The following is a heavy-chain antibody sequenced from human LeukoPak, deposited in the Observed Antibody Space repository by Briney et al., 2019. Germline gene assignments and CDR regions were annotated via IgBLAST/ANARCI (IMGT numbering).Heavy chain of an antibody. CDR3: ASTSGWYEPIDY. V-gene: IGHV3-30*03. CDR2: ISYDGSNK. J-gene: IGHJ4*02. D-gene: IGHD6-19*01. CDR1: GFTFSSYG. Sequence: GGSLRLSCAASGFTFSSYGMHWVRQAPGKGLEWVAVISYDGSNKYYADSVKDRFTISRDNSKNTLYLQMNSLRAEDTAVYYCASTSGWYEPIDYWGQGTLVTVSS.